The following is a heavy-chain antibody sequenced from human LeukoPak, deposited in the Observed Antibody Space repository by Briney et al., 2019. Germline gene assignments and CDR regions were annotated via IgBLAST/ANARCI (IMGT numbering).Heavy chain of an antibody. J-gene: IGHJ4*02. D-gene: IGHD3-10*01. CDR2: INPSGGST. Sequence: AAVKVSCKASGYTFTSYYIHWVRQAPGQGLEWMGIINPSGGSTNYAQKFQGRVTMTRDTSTSTVYRELNSLRSEDTAIYYCARAEYYFGSGSHFDSWGQGTLVTVSS. CDR1: GYTFTSYY. CDR3: ARAEYYFGSGSHFDS. V-gene: IGHV1-46*01.